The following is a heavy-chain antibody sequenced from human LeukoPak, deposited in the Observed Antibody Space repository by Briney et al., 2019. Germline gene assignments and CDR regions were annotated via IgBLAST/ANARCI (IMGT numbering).Heavy chain of an antibody. D-gene: IGHD2-8*01. J-gene: IGHJ4*02. V-gene: IGHV1-2*02. CDR1: GYTFTGYY. CDR3: ARDHSLLMVYAFFDY. Sequence: GASVKVSCKASGYTFTGYYMHWVRQAPGQGLAWMGWINPNSGGTNYAQKFQGRVTMTRDTSISTAYMELSRLRSDDTAVYYCARDHSLLMVYAFFDYWGQGTLVTVSS. CDR2: INPNSGGT.